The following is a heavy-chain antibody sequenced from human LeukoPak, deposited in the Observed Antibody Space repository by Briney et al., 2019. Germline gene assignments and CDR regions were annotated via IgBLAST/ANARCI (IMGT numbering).Heavy chain of an antibody. CDR1: GFTFSSFW. D-gene: IGHD1-26*01. Sequence: PGGSVTLPCAASGFTFSSFWIHWVRHVTGKGLVWVSRINSDGFSTSYARAVKGRFTIPRDSAKNTLYLQMNSPGAEDTAVYYCARGTSGGYFDYWGRGTLVTVSS. J-gene: IGHJ4*02. CDR3: ARGTSGGYFDY. CDR2: INSDGFST. V-gene: IGHV3-74*01.